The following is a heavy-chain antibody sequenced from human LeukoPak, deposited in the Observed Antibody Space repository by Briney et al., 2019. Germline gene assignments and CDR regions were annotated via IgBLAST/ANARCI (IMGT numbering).Heavy chain of an antibody. CDR2: ISGSGGST. J-gene: IGHJ6*02. D-gene: IGHD3-22*01. CDR1: GFTFSSYA. Sequence: PGGSLRLSCAASGFTFSSYAMSWVRQAPGKGLEWVSAISGSGGSTYYADSVKGRFTISRDNAKNSLYLQMNSLRAEDTAVYYCARWPPPLDYYDSSGYPYYYYYGMDVWGQGTTVTVSS. V-gene: IGHV3-23*01. CDR3: ARWPPPLDYYDSSGYPYYYYYGMDV.